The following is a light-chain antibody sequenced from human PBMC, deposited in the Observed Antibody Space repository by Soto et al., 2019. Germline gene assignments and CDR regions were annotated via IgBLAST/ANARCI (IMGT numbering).Light chain of an antibody. J-gene: IGLJ1*01. Sequence: SVLTQPPSVSGAPGQRVTISCTGSSSNIGAGYDVHWYQQLPGTAPKLLIYGNSNRPSGVPDRFSGSKSGTSASLAITGLQAEDEADYYCQSYDSSLSVVFGTGTKAPS. CDR2: GNS. CDR3: QSYDSSLSVV. V-gene: IGLV1-40*01. CDR1: SSNIGAGYD.